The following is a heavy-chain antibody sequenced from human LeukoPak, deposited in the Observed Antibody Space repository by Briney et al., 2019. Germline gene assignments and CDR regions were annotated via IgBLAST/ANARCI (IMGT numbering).Heavy chain of an antibody. CDR2: IYYSGSP. Sequence: SETLSLTCTVSGGSISSYYWSCIRHPPGKVLELIGYIYYSGSPNYKSSLKSRVTISVDRSKNQFSLKLSSVTAADTAVYYCARLTGYSSESWFDPWGQGTLVTVSS. CDR1: GGSISSYY. J-gene: IGHJ5*02. CDR3: ARLTGYSSESWFDP. V-gene: IGHV4-59*01. D-gene: IGHD3-9*01.